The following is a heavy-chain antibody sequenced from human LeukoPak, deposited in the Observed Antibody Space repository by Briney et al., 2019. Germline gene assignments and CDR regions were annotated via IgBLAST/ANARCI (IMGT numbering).Heavy chain of an antibody. CDR1: GFTFDDYA. CDR3: AKARDGLIGDAFDI. J-gene: IGHJ3*02. V-gene: IGHV3-9*01. CDR2: ISWNSGSI. Sequence: GRSLRLSCAASGFTFDDYAMHWVRQAPGKGLEWVSGISWNSGSIGYADSVKGRFTISRDNAENSLYLQMNSLRAEDTALYYCAKARDGLIGDAFDIWGQGTMVTVSS. D-gene: IGHD5-24*01.